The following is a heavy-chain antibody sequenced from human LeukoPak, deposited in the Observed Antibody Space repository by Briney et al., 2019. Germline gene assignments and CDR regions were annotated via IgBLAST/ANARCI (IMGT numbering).Heavy chain of an antibody. CDR3: ARETYYYDSSGYYYSWFDP. CDR1: GGSISSSSYY. D-gene: IGHD3-22*01. CDR2: IYYSGST. V-gene: IGHV4-39*06. Sequence: SETLSLTCTVSGGSISSSSYYWGWIRQPPGKGLEWIGSIYYSGSTYYNPSLKSRVTISVDTSKNQFPLKLSSVTAADTAVYYCARETYYYDSSGYYYSWFDPWGQGTLVTVSS. J-gene: IGHJ5*02.